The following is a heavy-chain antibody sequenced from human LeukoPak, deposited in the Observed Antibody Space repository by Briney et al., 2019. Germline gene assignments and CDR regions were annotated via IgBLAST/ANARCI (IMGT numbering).Heavy chain of an antibody. CDR2: ISGSAGST. J-gene: IGHJ4*02. CDR3: AKAGRLLLGYKGYYFDY. Sequence: PGGSLRLSCAASGFTFSSYAMSWVRQAPGKGLEWVSAISGSAGSTYYSDSVKGRFTISRDNSKNTLYLQMNSLRAEDTAVYYCAKAGRLLLGYKGYYFDYWGQGTLVTVSS. CDR1: GFTFSSYA. D-gene: IGHD5-12*01. V-gene: IGHV3-23*01.